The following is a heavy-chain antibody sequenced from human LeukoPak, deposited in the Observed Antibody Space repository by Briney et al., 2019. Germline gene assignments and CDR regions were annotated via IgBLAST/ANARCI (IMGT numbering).Heavy chain of an antibody. CDR3: AKDYSGYYSYFDY. CDR1: GFTFSSYG. D-gene: IGHD3-22*01. Sequence: PGRSLRLSCTASGFTFSSYGMNWVRQAPGKGLEWVVVISYDGSNKYYADSVKGRFTISRDNSKNTLYLQMNSLRAEDTAVYYCAKDYSGYYSYFDYWGQGTLVTVSS. V-gene: IGHV3-30*18. J-gene: IGHJ4*02. CDR2: ISYDGSNK.